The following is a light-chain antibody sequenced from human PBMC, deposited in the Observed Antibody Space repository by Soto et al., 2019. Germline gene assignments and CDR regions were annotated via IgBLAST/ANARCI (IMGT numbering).Light chain of an antibody. J-gene: IGKJ1*01. V-gene: IGKV3-20*01. CDR1: QSFSSSY. Sequence: ENVLTQSPGTLSLSPGDRATLSCRASQSFSSSYLAWYQQKPGQAPRLLIYGASIRATGIPDRFSGSGSGAEFTLTISSLQSEDFAVYYCQQYNNWPRTFGQGTKVDIK. CDR2: GAS. CDR3: QQYNNWPRT.